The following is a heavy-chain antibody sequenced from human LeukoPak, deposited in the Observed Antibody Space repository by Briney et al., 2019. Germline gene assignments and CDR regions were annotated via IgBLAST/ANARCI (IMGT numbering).Heavy chain of an antibody. D-gene: IGHD5-12*01. V-gene: IGHV4-4*07. CDR1: GGSISSYY. Sequence: SETLSLTCTVSGGSISSYYWSWFRQPAGKGLEWIGRIYTSGSTNYNPSLKSRVTMSVDTSKNQFSLKLSSVTAADTAVYYCARDYSGYDSDAFDIWGQGTMVTVSS. CDR2: IYTSGST. CDR3: ARDYSGYDSDAFDI. J-gene: IGHJ3*02.